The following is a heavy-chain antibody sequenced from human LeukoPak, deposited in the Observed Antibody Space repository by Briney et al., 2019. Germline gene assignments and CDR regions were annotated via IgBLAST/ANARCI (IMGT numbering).Heavy chain of an antibody. D-gene: IGHD2-2*01. Sequence: GASVKVSCKASGYTFTSYYIHWVRQAPGQGLEWMGIINPGGGSTSYAQQFQGRVTITADESTSTAYMELSSLRSEDTAVYYCARDPCSSTSCYGPDDAFDIWGQGTMVTVSS. CDR3: ARDPCSSTSCYGPDDAFDI. CDR1: GYTFTSYY. J-gene: IGHJ3*02. CDR2: INPGGGST. V-gene: IGHV1-46*01.